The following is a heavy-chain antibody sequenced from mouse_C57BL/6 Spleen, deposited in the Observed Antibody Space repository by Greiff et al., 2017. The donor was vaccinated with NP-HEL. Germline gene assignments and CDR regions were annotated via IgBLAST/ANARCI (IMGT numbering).Heavy chain of an antibody. J-gene: IGHJ4*01. Sequence: EVKLVESGGDLVKPGGSLKLSCAASGFTFSSYGMSWVRQTPDKRLEWVATISSGGSYTYYPDSVKGRFTISRDNAKNTLYLQMSSLKSEDTAMYYCARGNWDVGLYAMDYWGQGTSVTVSS. CDR1: GFTFSSYG. V-gene: IGHV5-6*01. D-gene: IGHD4-1*01. CDR3: ARGNWDVGLYAMDY. CDR2: ISSGGSYT.